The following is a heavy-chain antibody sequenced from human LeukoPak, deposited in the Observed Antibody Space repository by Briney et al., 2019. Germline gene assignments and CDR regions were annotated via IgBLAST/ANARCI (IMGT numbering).Heavy chain of an antibody. V-gene: IGHV3-48*04. CDR2: ISSSRRTI. CDR1: GFTFSSYS. Sequence: GGSLRLSCAASGFTFSSYSMNWVRQAPGKGLEWVSYISSSRRTIYYADSVKGRVTISRDNAKNSPYLQMNSLRAEDTAVYYCARGGVGDIAVVVAATGDAFDIWGQGTRVIVSS. CDR3: ARGGVGDIAVVVAATGDAFDI. J-gene: IGHJ3*02. D-gene: IGHD2-15*01.